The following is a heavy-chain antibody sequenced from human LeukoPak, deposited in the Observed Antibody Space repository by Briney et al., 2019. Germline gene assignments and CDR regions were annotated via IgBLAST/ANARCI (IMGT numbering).Heavy chain of an antibody. CDR2: IYHSGST. V-gene: IGHV4-59*01. CDR1: GGSISSYY. D-gene: IGHD3-3*01. Sequence: SETLSLTCTVSGGSISSYYWSWIRQPPGKGLEWLGYIYHSGSTNYNPSLKSRVTISVDTSKNQFSLKLSSVTAADTAVYYCARDRPIFGVVPPGDAFDIWGQGTMVTVSS. CDR3: ARDRPIFGVVPPGDAFDI. J-gene: IGHJ3*02.